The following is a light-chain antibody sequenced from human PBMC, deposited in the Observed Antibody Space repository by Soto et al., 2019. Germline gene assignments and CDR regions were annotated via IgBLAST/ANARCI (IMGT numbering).Light chain of an antibody. Sequence: EIVMTQSPATLSVSPGERASLSCRASQSVTTNFAWYQQKLGQAPRLLIYGASTRATGIPARFSGSGSGTDFTLTISSLQSEDFAVYYCQQYNNWPRTFGQGTKVEVK. CDR2: GAS. CDR3: QQYNNWPRT. CDR1: QSVTTN. J-gene: IGKJ1*01. V-gene: IGKV3-15*01.